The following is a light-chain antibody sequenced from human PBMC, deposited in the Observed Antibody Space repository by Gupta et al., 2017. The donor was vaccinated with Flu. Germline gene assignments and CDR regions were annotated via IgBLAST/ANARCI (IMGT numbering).Light chain of an antibody. CDR2: AAS. CDR3: QQKYHTPYT. Sequence: DIQMTHSPSSLSASVGDRVTVTCRASQTIGNYLNWYQQKPGKAPNLLIYAASNAQSGVPSRFSGSGSGTDFTLTISRLRPEDFATYYCQQKYHTPYTFGQGTKMEIK. V-gene: IGKV1-39*01. J-gene: IGKJ2*01. CDR1: QTIGNY.